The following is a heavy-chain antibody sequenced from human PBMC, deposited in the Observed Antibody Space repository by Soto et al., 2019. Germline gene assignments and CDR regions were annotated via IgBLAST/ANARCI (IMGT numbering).Heavy chain of an antibody. D-gene: IGHD3-10*01. Sequence: PSETLSLTCAVSGGSISSSNWWSWVRQPPGKGLEWIGEIYHSGSTNYNPSLKSRVTISVDKSKNQFSLKLSSVTAADTAVYYCARGQGTRENWFDPWGQGTLVTVYS. V-gene: IGHV4-4*02. CDR2: IYHSGST. J-gene: IGHJ5*02. CDR3: ARGQGTRENWFDP. CDR1: GGSISSSNW.